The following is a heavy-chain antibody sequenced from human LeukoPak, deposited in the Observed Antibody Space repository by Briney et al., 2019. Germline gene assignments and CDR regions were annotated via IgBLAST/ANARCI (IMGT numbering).Heavy chain of an antibody. V-gene: IGHV5-51*01. Sequence: GESLKISCKGSGYDFSTYFIGWVRQMPGKGLEWMGIIYAGDSDTRHSPSFQDQVTISADKSITTAYLQWSSLKASDTAIYYCARRSYNQYYFDFWGQGTLVTVSS. CDR3: ARRSYNQYYFDF. CDR2: IYAGDSDT. D-gene: IGHD5-24*01. CDR1: GYDFSTYF. J-gene: IGHJ4*02.